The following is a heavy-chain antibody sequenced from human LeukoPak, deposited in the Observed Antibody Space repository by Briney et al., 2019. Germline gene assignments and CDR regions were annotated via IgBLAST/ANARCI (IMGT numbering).Heavy chain of an antibody. J-gene: IGHJ4*02. CDR1: GYTFTGYY. V-gene: IGHV1-2*02. CDR2: INPNSGGT. D-gene: IGHD6-19*01. Sequence: ASVTVSCKASGYTFTGYYMHWVRQAPGQGLEWMGWINPNSGGTNYAQKFQGRVTMTRDTSISTAYMELSRLRSDDTAVYYCARAKGIAVAGNDYWGQGTLVTVSS. CDR3: ARAKGIAVAGNDY.